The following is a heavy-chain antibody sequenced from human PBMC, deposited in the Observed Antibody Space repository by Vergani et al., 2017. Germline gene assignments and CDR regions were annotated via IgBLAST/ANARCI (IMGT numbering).Heavy chain of an antibody. D-gene: IGHD4-17*01. CDR2: ISGSGGST. Sequence: VQLVESGGGLVKPGGSLRLSCAASGFTFSDYYMSWIRQAPGKGREWVSAISGSGGSTYYADAVKGRFTISRDNSKNTLYLQMNSLRAEDTAVYYCAEGGGYGDPGYYFDYWGQGTLVTVSS. CDR3: AEGGGYGDPGYYFDY. CDR1: GFTFSDYY. V-gene: IGHV3-23*04. J-gene: IGHJ4*02.